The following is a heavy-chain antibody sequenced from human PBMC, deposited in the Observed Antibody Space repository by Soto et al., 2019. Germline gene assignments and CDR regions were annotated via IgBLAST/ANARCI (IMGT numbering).Heavy chain of an antibody. J-gene: IGHJ5*02. CDR2: IIVGGGNT. CDR3: TRGGTTVVVTAPSDL. D-gene: IGHD2-21*02. Sequence: SVKVSCKASRLTLTSSAMQSVRQARAQPLEWIGTIIVGGGNTTYAQRFQGRVTMTRDTSTSTVSIALSSLRYEDTAFNYWTRGGTTVVVTAPSDLWGQGTLVTVSS. CDR1: RLTLTSSA. V-gene: IGHV1-58*02.